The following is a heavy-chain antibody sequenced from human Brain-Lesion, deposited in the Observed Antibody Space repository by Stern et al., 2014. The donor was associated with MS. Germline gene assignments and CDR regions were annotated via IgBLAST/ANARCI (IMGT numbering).Heavy chain of an antibody. V-gene: IGHV3-7*01. D-gene: IGHD3-3*01. CDR1: GFTFGNYW. CDR2: IQEDGYEK. CDR3: ARVYNTIYGIVTQRGSGMDV. J-gene: IGHJ6*02. Sequence: EVQLVESGGGLVHPGGPLTISCTAAGFTFGNYWMTWVRQAPGTGLEWEAHIQEDGYEKNSVDPVKGRFTTYSDNARHSLYLQMNSLRVEDTALYYCARVYNTIYGIVTQRGSGMDVWGQGTTVIVSS.